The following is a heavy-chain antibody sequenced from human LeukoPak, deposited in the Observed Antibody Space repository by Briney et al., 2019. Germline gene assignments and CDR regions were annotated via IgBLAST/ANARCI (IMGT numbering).Heavy chain of an antibody. Sequence: GEPLKISCKGSGYNFIDNWIAWVRQMPGKGLEWMGIIYPGDSDTRYSPSFQGQVTISADKSISTAYLQWGSLKASDSAMYYCARLDSSSSGAHFDYWGQGTLVTVSS. D-gene: IGHD6-6*01. CDR2: IYPGDSDT. CDR3: ARLDSSSSGAHFDY. J-gene: IGHJ4*02. CDR1: GYNFIDNW. V-gene: IGHV5-51*01.